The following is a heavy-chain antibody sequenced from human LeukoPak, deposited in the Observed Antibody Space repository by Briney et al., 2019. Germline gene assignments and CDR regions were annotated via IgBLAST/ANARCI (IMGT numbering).Heavy chain of an antibody. Sequence: GGSLRLSCAASGFTFSSYSMNWVRQAPGKGLEWVSYISSSTTTIYYADSVKGRFTISRDNAKNSLYLQMNSLRAEDAAVYYCARGGDYAPFDPWGQGTLVTVSS. D-gene: IGHD4-17*01. V-gene: IGHV3-48*01. CDR3: ARGGDYAPFDP. J-gene: IGHJ5*02. CDR1: GFTFSSYS. CDR2: ISSSTTTI.